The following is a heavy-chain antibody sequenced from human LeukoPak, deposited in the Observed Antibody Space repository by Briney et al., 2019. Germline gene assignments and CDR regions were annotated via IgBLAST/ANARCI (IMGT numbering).Heavy chain of an antibody. CDR1: GFPFSSYG. Sequence: GALILSCAASGFPFSSYGMSWGRQAPGKGLEWVSAISGIGCSTYYADSVKGRFTISRDNSKNTLYLQMNSLRAEDSAIYHCAKAYWDTAMNPSDYWGQGTLVTVSS. D-gene: IGHD5-18*01. J-gene: IGHJ4*02. V-gene: IGHV3-23*01. CDR3: AKAYWDTAMNPSDY. CDR2: ISGIGCST.